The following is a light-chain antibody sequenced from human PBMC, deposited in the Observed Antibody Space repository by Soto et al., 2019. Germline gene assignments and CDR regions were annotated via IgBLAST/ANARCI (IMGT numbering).Light chain of an antibody. CDR1: QSVSTSD. J-gene: IGKJ1*01. CDR3: QQYDRSPRT. V-gene: IGKV3-20*01. CDR2: DAS. Sequence: VLTQSPGTLSLSPGERATLSCRASQSVSTSDGWNQQKPGQAPRLLIYDASNRATGIPDRFSGSGSGTDFTLTISRLEPEDLAVYYCQQYDRSPRTFGQGTKANIK.